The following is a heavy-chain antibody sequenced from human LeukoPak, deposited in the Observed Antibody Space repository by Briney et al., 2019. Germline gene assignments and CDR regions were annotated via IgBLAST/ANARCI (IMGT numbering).Heavy chain of an antibody. CDR1: GGSISNYY. CDR2: IYYSGAN. CDR3: ARFGITVVRGGKYYFDY. V-gene: IGHV4-59*08. J-gene: IGHJ4*02. Sequence: SETLSLTCTVSGGSISNYYWSWIRQPPGQGLEWIGHIYYSGANKYNPSLKRRITISVDTSKNQFSLMLSSVTAADTAVYYCARFGITVVRGGKYYFDYWGQGTLVTVSS. D-gene: IGHD3-10*01.